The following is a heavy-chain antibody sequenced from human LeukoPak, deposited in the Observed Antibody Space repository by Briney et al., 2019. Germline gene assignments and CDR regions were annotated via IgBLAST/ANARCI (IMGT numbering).Heavy chain of an antibody. CDR2: ISWNSGSI. D-gene: IGHD5-18*01. Sequence: GGSLRLSCAASGFTFDDYAMHWVRQAPGKGLEWVSGISWNSGSIGYADSVKGRFTISRDNAKNSLYLQMNSLRAEDTAVYYCASTYSYAVGGYFDYWGQGTLVTVSS. CDR3: ASTYSYAVGGYFDY. V-gene: IGHV3-9*01. J-gene: IGHJ4*02. CDR1: GFTFDDYA.